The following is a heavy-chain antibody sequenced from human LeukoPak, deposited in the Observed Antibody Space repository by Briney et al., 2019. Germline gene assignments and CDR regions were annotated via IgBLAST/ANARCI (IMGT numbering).Heavy chain of an antibody. J-gene: IGHJ4*02. D-gene: IGHD2-21*01. CDR2: IKPDGGET. CDR1: GFPFSASW. CDR3: TSISMARPGEDY. Sequence: GESLRLSCAASGFPFSASWMNWIRQAPGKGLEWVANIKPDGGETFYVDSVKGRFTISKDYVKNSLYLEMNNLKVEDTAVYYCTSISMARPGEDYWGQGVLVTVSS. V-gene: IGHV3-7*01.